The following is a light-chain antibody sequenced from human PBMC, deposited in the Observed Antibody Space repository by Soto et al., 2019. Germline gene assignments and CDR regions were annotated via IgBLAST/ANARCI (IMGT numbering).Light chain of an antibody. CDR2: EAS. CDR3: QQYDNLPRS. J-gene: IGKJ3*01. CDR1: QGIRHY. V-gene: IGKV1-27*01. Sequence: DIQMTQSPSTLSASVGDRIIITCRASQGIRHYLAWYQQKPGKVPKLLIYEASNLQSGVPSRFRGGGSGTEFTLTISSLQPEDIATYYCQQYDNLPRSFGPGTKVDIK.